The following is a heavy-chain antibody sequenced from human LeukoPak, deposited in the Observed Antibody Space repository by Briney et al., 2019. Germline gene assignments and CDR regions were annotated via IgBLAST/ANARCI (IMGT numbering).Heavy chain of an antibody. D-gene: IGHD3-9*01. J-gene: IGHJ4*02. CDR2: IRYDGSNK. V-gene: IGHV3-30*02. CDR1: GFTFSSYG. CDR3: AKGLLTGYPTLFDY. Sequence: PGGSLRLSCAASGFTFSSYGMHWVRQAPGKGLEWVAFIRYDGSNKYYADSVKGRFTISRDNSKNTLYLQMNSLRAEDTAVYYCAKGLLTGYPTLFDYWGQGTLVTVSS.